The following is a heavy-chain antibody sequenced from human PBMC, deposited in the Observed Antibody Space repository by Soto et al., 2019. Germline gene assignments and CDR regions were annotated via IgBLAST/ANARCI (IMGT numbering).Heavy chain of an antibody. CDR1: GGSFSGYY. CDR2: INHSGST. V-gene: IGHV4-34*01. D-gene: IGHD3-22*01. CDR3: ARLGDYYDSSGSAQDAFDI. Sequence: SETLSLTCAVYGGSFSGYYWSWIRQPPGKGLEWIGEINHSGSTKFNPSLKSRVTISVDTSNNQFSLNLTSVTAEDTAVYYCARLGDYYDSSGSAQDAFDIWGQGTMVTVSS. J-gene: IGHJ3*02.